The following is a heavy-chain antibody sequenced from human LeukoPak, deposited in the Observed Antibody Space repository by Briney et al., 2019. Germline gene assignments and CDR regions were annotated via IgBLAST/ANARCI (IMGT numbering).Heavy chain of an antibody. CDR3: ARVPTVTFFDY. V-gene: IGHV4-34*01. CDR2: INHSGST. J-gene: IGHJ4*02. D-gene: IGHD4-17*01. CDR1: GGSFSGYY. Sequence: SETLSLTCAVYGGSFSGYYWSWIRQPPGKGLEWIGEINHSGSTNYNPSLKSRVTISVDTCKNQFSLKLSSVTAADTAVYYCARVPTVTFFDYWGQGTLVTVSS.